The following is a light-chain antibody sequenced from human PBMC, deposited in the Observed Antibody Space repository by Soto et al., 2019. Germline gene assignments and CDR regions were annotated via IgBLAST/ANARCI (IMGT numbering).Light chain of an antibody. CDR1: SSDVGGYNY. V-gene: IGLV2-14*01. Sequence: QSALTQPASVSGSPGQSITISCTGTSSDVGGYNYVSWYQQHPGKAPKLMIYDVSKRPSGVSNRFSGSKSGNTASLTISGLQAEDEADYYCSSYTSSSTLRVFGTGTQLTVL. CDR2: DVS. J-gene: IGLJ1*01. CDR3: SSYTSSSTLRV.